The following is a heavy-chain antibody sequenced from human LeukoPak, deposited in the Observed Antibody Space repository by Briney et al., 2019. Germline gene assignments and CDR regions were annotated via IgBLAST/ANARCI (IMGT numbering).Heavy chain of an antibody. CDR1: GFTFSSYS. V-gene: IGHV3-21*01. CDR2: ISSSSSYI. CDR3: ARYGYSSGFCDY. D-gene: IGHD6-19*01. J-gene: IGHJ4*02. Sequence: GRSLRLSCAASGFTFSSYSMNWVRQAPGKGLEWVSSISSSSSYIYYADSVKGRFTISRDNAKNSLYLQMNSLRAEDTAVYYCARYGYSSGFCDYWGQGTLVTVSS.